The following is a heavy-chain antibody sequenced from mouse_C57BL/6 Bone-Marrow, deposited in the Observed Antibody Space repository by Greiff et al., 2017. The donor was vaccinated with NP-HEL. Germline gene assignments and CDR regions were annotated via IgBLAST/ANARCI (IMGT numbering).Heavy chain of an antibody. V-gene: IGHV1-81*01. D-gene: IGHD1-1*01. Sequence: VQLQQSGAELARPGASVKLSCKASGYTFTSYGISWVKQRTGQGLEWIGEIYPRSGNTYYNEKFKGKATLTADKSSSTAYMEVRSLTSEDSSVYFCARDPYYDGSSPFAYWGQGTLVTVTA. CDR1: GYTFTSYG. J-gene: IGHJ3*01. CDR3: ARDPYYDGSSPFAY. CDR2: IYPRSGNT.